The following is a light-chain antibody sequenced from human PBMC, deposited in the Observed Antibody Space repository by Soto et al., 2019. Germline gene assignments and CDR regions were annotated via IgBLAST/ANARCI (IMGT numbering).Light chain of an antibody. CDR3: AQYNSYST. CDR2: DAS. V-gene: IGKV1-5*01. Sequence: DIRSARSPSTLSASVGDRVTITCRGSQSISSWLAWYQQKPGKDPKLLSYDASRLESRVPSRFRGTGSGTEFTITISRPAPDDFATYYRAQYNSYSTVGQGAKVDVK. CDR1: QSISSW. J-gene: IGKJ1*01.